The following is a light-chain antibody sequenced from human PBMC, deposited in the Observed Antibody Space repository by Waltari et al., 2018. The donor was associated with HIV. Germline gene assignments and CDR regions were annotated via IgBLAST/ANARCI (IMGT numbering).Light chain of an antibody. V-gene: IGLV3-1*01. CDR1: KLGDKY. J-gene: IGLJ2*01. CDR3: QAWDSSTVV. CDR2: QDS. Sequence: SYELTQPPSVSVSPGQTASITSSGDKLGDKYACWYQQKPGQSPVLVIYQDSKRPSGIPERFSGSNAGNTATLTISGTQTLDEADYYRQAWDSSTVVFGGGTKLTVL.